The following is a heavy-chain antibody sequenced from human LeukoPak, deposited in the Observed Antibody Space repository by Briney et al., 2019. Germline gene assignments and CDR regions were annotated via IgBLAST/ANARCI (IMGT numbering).Heavy chain of an antibody. CDR2: ISYDGSNK. Sequence: GGSLRLSCPASGFTFSSYAMHWVRQAPGKGLEWVAVISYDGSNKYYAASVKGRFTISRDNSKNTLYLQMNSLRAEDTAVYYCARDVIAAAVYYFDYWGQGTLVTVSS. CDR3: ARDVIAAAVYYFDY. D-gene: IGHD6-13*01. CDR1: GFTFSSYA. J-gene: IGHJ4*02. V-gene: IGHV3-30*04.